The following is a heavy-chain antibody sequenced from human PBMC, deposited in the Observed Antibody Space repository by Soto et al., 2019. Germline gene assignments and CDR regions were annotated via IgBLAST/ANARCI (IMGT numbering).Heavy chain of an antibody. CDR3: AREWHRGTDS. J-gene: IGHJ4*02. V-gene: IGHV1-2*02. CDR1: GYTFTTYF. CDR2: IFPGSGGT. D-gene: IGHD1-1*01. Sequence: ASVKVSCKASGYTFTTYFLHWVRQAPGQGLEWLGWIFPGSGGTKYAQKFQGRVTMTRDTSINTAYMELSRLTSDDTGVYYCAREWHRGTDSWGQGALVTVSS.